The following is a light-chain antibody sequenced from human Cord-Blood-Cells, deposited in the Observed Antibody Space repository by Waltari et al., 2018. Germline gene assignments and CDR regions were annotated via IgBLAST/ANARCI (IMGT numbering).Light chain of an antibody. CDR2: EVS. J-gene: IGLJ2*01. CDR1: SSDVGGYNY. Sequence: QSALTQPASVSGSPGQSITISCTGTSSDVGGYNYVSWYQQHPGKAPKLMIYEVSNPASGVSNRFSGSKSGNTASLTISGLQAEAEADYYCSSYTSSSTLVFGGGTKLTVL. V-gene: IGLV2-14*01. CDR3: SSYTSSSTLV.